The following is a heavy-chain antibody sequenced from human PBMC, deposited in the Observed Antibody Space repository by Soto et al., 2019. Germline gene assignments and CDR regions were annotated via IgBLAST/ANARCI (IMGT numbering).Heavy chain of an antibody. Sequence: QLQLQESGPGLVKPSETLSLTCSVSGGSISTSSYFWGWIRQPPGKGLEWVGAVHYSGSANYRSAHQSRVTISVDTSQIQFSLRLRSVTAADTAVYYCARHRWGSGSYSGLLDFWGQGALVTVSS. CDR3: ARHRWGSGSYSGLLDF. J-gene: IGHJ4*02. CDR2: VHYSGSA. V-gene: IGHV4-39*01. D-gene: IGHD1-26*01. CDR1: GGSISTSSYF.